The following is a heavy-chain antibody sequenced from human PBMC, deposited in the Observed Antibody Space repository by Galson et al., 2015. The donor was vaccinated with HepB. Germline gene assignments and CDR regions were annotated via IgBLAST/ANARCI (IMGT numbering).Heavy chain of an antibody. CDR1: GFTFSSYS. CDR2: ISSSSSTI. CDR3: ARDLMTLYGDYVGYFDL. Sequence: SLRLSCAASGFTFSSYSMNWVRQAPGKGLEWVSYISSSSSTIYYADSVKGRFTISRDNAKNSLYLQMNSLRAEDTAVYYCARDLMTLYGDYVGYFDLWGRGTLVTVSS. V-gene: IGHV3-48*01. J-gene: IGHJ2*01. D-gene: IGHD4-17*01.